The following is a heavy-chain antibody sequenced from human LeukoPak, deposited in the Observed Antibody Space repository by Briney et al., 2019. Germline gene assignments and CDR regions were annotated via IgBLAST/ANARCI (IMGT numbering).Heavy chain of an antibody. CDR1: GFSFSSHG. Sequence: PGGTLRLSCAASGFSFSSHGMSWVRQAPGKGLEGVANIKQDGSEKYYVDSVKGRFTISRDNAKNSLHLQMNSLRAEDTAVYYCARNFRGYSDYDFFDYWGQGTLVTVSS. D-gene: IGHD5-12*01. V-gene: IGHV3-7*01. CDR3: ARNFRGYSDYDFFDY. J-gene: IGHJ4*02. CDR2: IKQDGSEK.